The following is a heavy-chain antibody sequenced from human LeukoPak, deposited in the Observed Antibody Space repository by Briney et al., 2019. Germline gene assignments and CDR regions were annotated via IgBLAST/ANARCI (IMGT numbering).Heavy chain of an antibody. Sequence: GASVKVSCKASGYTFTSYGISWVRQAPGKGLEWMGGFDPEDGETIYAQKFQGRVTMTRDMSTSTVYMELSSLRSEDTAVYYCARLGGDYISVDYWGQGTLVTVSS. CDR3: ARLGGDYISVDY. CDR1: GYTFTSYG. D-gene: IGHD4-17*01. V-gene: IGHV1-18*01. J-gene: IGHJ4*02. CDR2: FDPEDGET.